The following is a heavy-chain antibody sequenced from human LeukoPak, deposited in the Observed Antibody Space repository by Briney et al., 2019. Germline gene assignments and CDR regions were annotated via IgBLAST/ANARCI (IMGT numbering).Heavy chain of an antibody. D-gene: IGHD1-26*01. CDR2: INPNSDGT. V-gene: IGHV1-2*02. CDR3: ARGWELMRRFDS. CDR1: GYTFTAYY. Sequence: ASVKVSCKASGYTFTAYYMHWLRQAPGQGLEWIGWINPNSDGTTYTQKFQGRVTMTRDTSTNTAYMELSGLRSDDTAVYYCARGWELMRRFDSWGQGTLVTVSS. J-gene: IGHJ4*02.